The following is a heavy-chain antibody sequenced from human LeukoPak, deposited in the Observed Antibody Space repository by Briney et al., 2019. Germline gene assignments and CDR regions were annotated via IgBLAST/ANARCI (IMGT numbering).Heavy chain of an antibody. V-gene: IGHV5-51*01. CDR1: GYSFNSYW. CDR2: IYPGDSDT. CDR3: ARRSRYCSGGSCYRDDALDI. Sequence: GESLKISCKGSGYSFNSYWIGWVRQMPGKGLEWMGIIYPGDSDTRYSPSFQGQVTISADKSISTAYLQWSSLKASDTAMYYCARRSRYCSGGSCYRDDALDIWGQGTMVTVSS. D-gene: IGHD2-15*01. J-gene: IGHJ3*02.